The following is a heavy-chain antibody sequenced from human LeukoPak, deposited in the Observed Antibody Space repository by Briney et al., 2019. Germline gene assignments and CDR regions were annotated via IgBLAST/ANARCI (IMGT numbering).Heavy chain of an antibody. J-gene: IGHJ4*02. CDR1: GFTFSSYW. D-gene: IGHD5-18*01. CDR3: ARHLSGVTGYTYGRGIDY. Sequence: GGSLRLSCAASGFTFSSYWMSWVRQAPGKGLEWVANIKKDGSEKYSVDSVKGRFTISRDNAKTSLYLQMNTLRAEDTAVYYCARHLSGVTGYTYGRGIDYWGQGTPVTVSS. V-gene: IGHV3-7*01. CDR2: IKKDGSEK.